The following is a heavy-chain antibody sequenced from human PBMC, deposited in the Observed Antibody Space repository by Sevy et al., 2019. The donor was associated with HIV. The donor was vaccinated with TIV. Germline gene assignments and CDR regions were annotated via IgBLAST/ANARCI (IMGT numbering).Heavy chain of an antibody. CDR3: AREDIRVAGIGYYFHS. D-gene: IGHD6-19*01. CDR1: GFSISGYG. J-gene: IGHJ4*02. CDR2: IWYDGTNK. V-gene: IGHV3-33*01. Sequence: GGCLRLSCAASGFSISGYGMHWVRQAPGKGLEWVAVIWYDGTNKEYADSVKGRFTISRDNSNNTLYLQMNSLRAEDTAVYYCAREDIRVAGIGYYFHSWGQGTLVTVSS.